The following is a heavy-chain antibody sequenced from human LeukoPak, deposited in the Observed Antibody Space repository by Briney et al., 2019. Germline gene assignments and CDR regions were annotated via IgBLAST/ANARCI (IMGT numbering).Heavy chain of an antibody. CDR2: ISSSSSYI. CDR3: ARDHYYDTSGYIDY. V-gene: IGHV3-21*04. Sequence: GCLRLSCAASGFTFSSYSMNWVRQAPGKGLEWGSSISSSSSYIYYADSVKGRFTISRDNAKNSLYLQMSSLRVEDTAVYYCARDHYYDTSGYIDYWGQGALVTVSS. D-gene: IGHD3-22*01. CDR1: GFTFSSYS. J-gene: IGHJ4*02.